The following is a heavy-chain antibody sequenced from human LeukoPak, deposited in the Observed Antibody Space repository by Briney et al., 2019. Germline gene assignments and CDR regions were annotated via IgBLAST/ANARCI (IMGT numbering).Heavy chain of an antibody. J-gene: IGHJ5*02. Sequence: TPSETLSLTCAVYGGSFSGYYWTWIRQPPGKGLEWIGEINHSGSTNYNPSLKSRVTISVDTSKNQFSLKLSSVTAADTAVYYCARVGGHSSKVDPWGQGTLVTVSS. CDR2: INHSGST. D-gene: IGHD6-13*01. CDR3: ARVGGHSSKVDP. CDR1: GGSFSGYY. V-gene: IGHV4-34*01.